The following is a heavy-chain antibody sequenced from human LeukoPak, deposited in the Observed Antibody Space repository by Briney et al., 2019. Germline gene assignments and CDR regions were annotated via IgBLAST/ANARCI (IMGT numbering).Heavy chain of an antibody. CDR3: ARGIEEWLYLYY. CDR1: GFTFSTYW. V-gene: IGHV3-7*04. CDR2: IKQDGSEK. D-gene: IGHD3-3*01. Sequence: PGGSLRLSCAASGFTFSTYWMSWVRQAPGKGLEWVANIKQDGSEKYYVDSVKGRFTISRDNSKNSLYLQMDSLRAEDTAVYYCARGIEEWLYLYYWGQGALVTVSS. J-gene: IGHJ4*02.